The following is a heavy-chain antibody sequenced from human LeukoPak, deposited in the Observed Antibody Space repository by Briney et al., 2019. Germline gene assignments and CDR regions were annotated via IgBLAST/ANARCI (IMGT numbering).Heavy chain of an antibody. D-gene: IGHD4-23*01. Sequence: GGSLRLSCAASGFTFSSYAFIWVRQSPERGLQWVSSITGSGAGTNYADSVKGRFTISRDNSKNTVYLQTNSLRAEDTAIYYCTKDPNGDYVGAFDNWGQGTMVTVAS. CDR2: ITGSGAGT. CDR3: TKDPNGDYVGAFDN. V-gene: IGHV3-23*01. CDR1: GFTFSSYA. J-gene: IGHJ3*02.